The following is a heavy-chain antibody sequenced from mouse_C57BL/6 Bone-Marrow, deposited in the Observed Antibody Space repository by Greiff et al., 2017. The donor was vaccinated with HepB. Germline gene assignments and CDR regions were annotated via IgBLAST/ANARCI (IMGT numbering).Heavy chain of an antibody. Sequence: VQLQQPGAELVKPGASVKMSCKASGYTFTSYWITWVKQRPGQGLEWIGDIYPGSGSTNYNEKFKSKATLTVDTSSSTAYMQLSSLTSEDSAVYYCARCYYSKSDCYFEVWGTGAPGTVSS. V-gene: IGHV1-55*01. D-gene: IGHD2-12*01. CDR3: ARCYYSKSDCYFEV. CDR2: IYPGSGST. CDR1: GYTFTSYW. J-gene: IGHJ1*03.